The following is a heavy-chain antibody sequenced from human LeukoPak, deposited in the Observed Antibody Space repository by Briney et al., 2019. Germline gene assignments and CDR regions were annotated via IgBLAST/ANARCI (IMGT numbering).Heavy chain of an antibody. CDR2: IYYSGST. CDR3: ARSVRQVVSTFDY. D-gene: IGHD3-22*01. CDR1: GGSISSSIYY. V-gene: IGHV4-39*01. Sequence: PSETLSLTCAVSGGSISSSIYYWGWIRQPPGKGLEWIGSIYYSGSTYYNPSLKSRVTISVDTSKNQFSLKLSSVTAADTAVYYCARSVRQVVSTFDYWGQGTLVTASS. J-gene: IGHJ4*02.